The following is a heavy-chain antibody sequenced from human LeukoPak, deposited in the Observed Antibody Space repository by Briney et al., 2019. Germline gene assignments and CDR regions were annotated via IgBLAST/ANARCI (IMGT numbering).Heavy chain of an antibody. V-gene: IGHV4-4*07. D-gene: IGHD2-2*02. Sequence: SETLSLTCTVSGGSISSYYWSWIRQPAGKGLEWIGRIYTSGSTNYNPSLKSRVTISVDTSKNQFSLKLSSVTAADTAVYYCARETVVVPAAIDYFDYWGQGTLVTVSS. J-gene: IGHJ4*02. CDR2: IYTSGST. CDR3: ARETVVVPAAIDYFDY. CDR1: GGSISSYY.